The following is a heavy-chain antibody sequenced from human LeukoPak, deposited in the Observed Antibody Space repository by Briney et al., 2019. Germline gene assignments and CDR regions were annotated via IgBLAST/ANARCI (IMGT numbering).Heavy chain of an antibody. J-gene: IGHJ5*01. CDR2: FSGNGKTT. V-gene: IGHV3-43*01. CDR1: GFNFRRYT. D-gene: IGHD3-3*01. CDR3: AKEGGTMFFDS. Sequence: GGSLRLSCVASGFNFRRYTMHWVRQAPGKGLEWVSLFSGNGKTTYYADSVKGRFTIFRDDSKNSVTLQMNSLRSDDSALYFCAKEGGTMFFDSWGQGTLVTVSS.